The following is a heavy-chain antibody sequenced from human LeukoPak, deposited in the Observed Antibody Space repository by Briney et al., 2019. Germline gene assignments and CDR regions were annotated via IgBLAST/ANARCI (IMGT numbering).Heavy chain of an antibody. J-gene: IGHJ4*01. CDR3: ARYSYSTSWYYGY. V-gene: IGHV3-48*04. CDR2: ISSGSSTI. D-gene: IGHD6-13*01. Sequence: GGSLRLSCAASGFTFSSYSMNWVRQAPGKGLEWVAYISSGSSTIYYADSVKGRFTISRDDAKNSLYLQMNSLRADDTAVYYCARYSYSTSWYYGYWGQGTLVTVSS. CDR1: GFTFSSYS.